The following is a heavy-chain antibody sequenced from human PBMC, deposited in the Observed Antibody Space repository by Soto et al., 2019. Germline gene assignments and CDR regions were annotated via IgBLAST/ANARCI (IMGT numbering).Heavy chain of an antibody. CDR2: INQDGSES. CDR3: ARPARECSSPGCAN. D-gene: IGHD2-2*01. J-gene: IGHJ4*02. Sequence: EVQLVESGGGLVQPGGSLRLSCVVSGLTFSNYWMSWVRQAPGKALEWVANINQDGSESYYVDSVKGRFTISRDNAKNSLYLQMTSLRAEDTAVYYCARPARECSSPGCANWGQGTLVTVSS. V-gene: IGHV3-7*01. CDR1: GLTFSNYW.